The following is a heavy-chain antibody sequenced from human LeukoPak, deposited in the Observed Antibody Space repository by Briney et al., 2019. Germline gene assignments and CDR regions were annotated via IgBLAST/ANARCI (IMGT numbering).Heavy chain of an antibody. J-gene: IGHJ5*02. CDR2: ISFDGSNK. D-gene: IGHD3-16*01. Sequence: GRSLRLSCAASGFTLSSYTIHWVRQSPGKGLEWVAVISFDGSNKYYADSVKGRFTISRDNSKNTLYLQMNSLRAEDTAVYYCAREELGSSLGFDPWGQGTLVTVSS. CDR1: GFTLSSYT. V-gene: IGHV3-30-3*01. CDR3: AREELGSSLGFDP.